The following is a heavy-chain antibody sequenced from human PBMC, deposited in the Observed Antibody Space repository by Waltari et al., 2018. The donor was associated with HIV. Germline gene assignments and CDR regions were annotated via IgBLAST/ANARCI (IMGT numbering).Heavy chain of an antibody. CDR1: GFTFSSYG. J-gene: IGHJ3*02. D-gene: IGHD1-26*01. CDR2: LWFHGNNK. CDR3: VASWEPAGNDGLDI. V-gene: IGHV3-33*01. Sequence: QVQLVESGGGVVQPGKSLRLSCAASGFTFSSYGMHWVRQAPGKGLEWVAGLWFHGNNKYYANSVKGRFTISRDNSKNTLYLQLNSLRAEDTGVYYCVASWEPAGNDGLDIWGQGTTVTVSS.